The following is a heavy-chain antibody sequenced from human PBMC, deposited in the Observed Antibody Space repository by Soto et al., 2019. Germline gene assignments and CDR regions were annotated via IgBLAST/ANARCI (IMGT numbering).Heavy chain of an antibody. Sequence: SETLSLTCTVSGGSISESGSYWSWIRQPPGKGLEWIGYIYYSGNTHYNSSLKSRVTISLDTSKNQFSLKLTSVTAADTAVYYCARVHCSTSSCTTFDYWGQGTLVTVSS. CDR2: IYYSGNT. V-gene: IGHV4-30-4*01. CDR1: GGSISESGSY. CDR3: ARVHCSTSSCTTFDY. D-gene: IGHD2-2*01. J-gene: IGHJ4*02.